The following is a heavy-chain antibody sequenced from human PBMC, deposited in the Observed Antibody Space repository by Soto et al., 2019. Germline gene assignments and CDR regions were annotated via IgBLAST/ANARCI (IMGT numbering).Heavy chain of an antibody. CDR3: ARRGNYVRFGESYGMDV. Sequence: QVQLVQSGAEVKKPGSSVKVSCKASGGTFSSYAISWVRQAPGQGLEWMGGIIPIFGTANYAQKFQGRVTITADESTSTAYMELSSLSSEDTAVYYCARRGNYVRFGESYGMDVWGQGTTVTVSS. CDR1: GGTFSSYA. J-gene: IGHJ6*02. V-gene: IGHV1-69*01. D-gene: IGHD3-10*01. CDR2: IIPIFGTA.